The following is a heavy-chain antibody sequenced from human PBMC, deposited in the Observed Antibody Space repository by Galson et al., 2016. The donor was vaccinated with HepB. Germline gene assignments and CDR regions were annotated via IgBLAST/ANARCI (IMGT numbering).Heavy chain of an antibody. CDR1: GFVFSHFG. Sequence: SLRLSCAASGFVFSHFGLSWVRRAPGKGLEWVASISTRRTTYYSDSVQGRFTISRDNSNNTLYLQMNGLRAEETAVYYCAKERLVRRIFDHWGQGTLLTVSS. V-gene: IGHV3-23*01. CDR3: AKERLVRRIFDH. J-gene: IGHJ4*02. CDR2: ISTRRTT. D-gene: IGHD1-1*01.